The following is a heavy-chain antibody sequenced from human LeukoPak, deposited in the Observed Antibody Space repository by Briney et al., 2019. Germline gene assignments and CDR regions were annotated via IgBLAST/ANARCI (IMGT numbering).Heavy chain of an antibody. Sequence: GGSLRLSCAASGFTFSDYYMSWIRQAPGKGLEWVSAISGSGGSTYYADSVKGRFTISRDNSKNTLYLQMNSLRAEDTAVYYCAKDTTGFGEFNYYYYGMDVWGQGTTVTVSS. CDR3: AKDTTGFGEFNYYYYGMDV. CDR2: ISGSGGST. D-gene: IGHD3-10*01. J-gene: IGHJ6*02. CDR1: GFTFSDYY. V-gene: IGHV3-23*01.